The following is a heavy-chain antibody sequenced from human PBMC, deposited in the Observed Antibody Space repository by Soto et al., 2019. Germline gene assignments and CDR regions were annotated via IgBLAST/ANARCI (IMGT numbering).Heavy chain of an antibody. Sequence: PSETPDLSCTVSGGSISSSSYYWGWIRQPPGKGLEWIGSIYYSGSTYYNPSLKSRVTISVDTSKNQFSLKLSSVTAADTAVYYCARQGPPYDILTGYPDRNAFDIWGQGTMVTV. CDR2: IYYSGST. CDR3: ARQGPPYDILTGYPDRNAFDI. D-gene: IGHD3-9*01. V-gene: IGHV4-39*01. CDR1: GGSISSSSYY. J-gene: IGHJ3*02.